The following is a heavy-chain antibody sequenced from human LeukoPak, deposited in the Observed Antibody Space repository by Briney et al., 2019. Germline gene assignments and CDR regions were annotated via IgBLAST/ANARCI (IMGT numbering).Heavy chain of an antibody. J-gene: IGHJ4*02. CDR1: GYTFTGYY. D-gene: IGHD3-22*01. CDR3: ARDHYYDSSGYSRY. V-gene: IGHV1-2*02. CDR2: INPNSGGT. Sequence: EASVKVSCKASGYTFTGYYIHWVRQAPGQGLEWMGWINPNSGGTNYAQKFQGRVTMTRDTSISTAYMELSRLRSDDTAVYYCARDHYYDSSGYSRYWGQGTLVTVSS.